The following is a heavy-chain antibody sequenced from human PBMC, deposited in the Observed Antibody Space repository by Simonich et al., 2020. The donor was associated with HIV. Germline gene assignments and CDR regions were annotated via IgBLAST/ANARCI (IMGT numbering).Heavy chain of an antibody. CDR1: GGSFSGYY. D-gene: IGHD4-17*01. V-gene: IGHV4-34*01. CDR3: ARRHPTTVTTPYFDY. Sequence: QVQLQQWGAGLLKPSETLSLTCAVYGGSFSGYYWSWIRQPPGKGLEWIGEIKHSGSTNYHPSLKSRVTISVDTSKNQFSLKRSSVTAADTAVYYCARRHPTTVTTPYFDYWGQGTLVTVSS. J-gene: IGHJ4*02. CDR2: IKHSGST.